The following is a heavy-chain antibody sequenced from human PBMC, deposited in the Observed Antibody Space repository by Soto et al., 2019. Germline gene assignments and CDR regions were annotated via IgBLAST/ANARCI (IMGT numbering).Heavy chain of an antibody. J-gene: IGHJ6*02. CDR3: ARDRGSSWHGVYYYGMDV. Sequence: QVPLVESGGGLVKPGGSLRLSCAASGFTFSDYYMSWIRQAPGKGLEWVSYISSSSSYTNYADSVKGRFTISRDNAKNSLYLQMNSLRAEDTAVYYCARDRGSSWHGVYYYGMDVWDQGTTVTVSS. CDR1: GFTFSDYY. D-gene: IGHD6-13*01. CDR2: ISSSSSYT. V-gene: IGHV3-11*05.